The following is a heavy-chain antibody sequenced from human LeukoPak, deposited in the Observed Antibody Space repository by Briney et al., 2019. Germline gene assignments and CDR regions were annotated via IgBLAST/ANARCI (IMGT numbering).Heavy chain of an antibody. CDR2: IRGSGGGT. V-gene: IGHV3-23*01. CDR1: GFTFNSYA. Sequence: GGSLRLSCAASGFTFNSYAMSWVRQAPGKGLEWVSAIRGSGGGTYYADSVKGRFTISRDNSKNTLYLQMSSLRAEDTAVYYCAKAQGGYYFDYWGQGTLVTVSS. CDR3: AKAQGGYYFDY. J-gene: IGHJ4*02. D-gene: IGHD3-16*01.